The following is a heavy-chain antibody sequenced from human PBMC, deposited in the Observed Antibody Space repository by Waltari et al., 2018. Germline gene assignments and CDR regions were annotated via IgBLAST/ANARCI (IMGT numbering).Heavy chain of an antibody. CDR3: AREIRVVGGYGMDV. D-gene: IGHD2-15*01. V-gene: IGHV1-2*02. J-gene: IGHJ6*02. CDR2: INPNSGGT. CDR1: GYTFTGYY. Sequence: QVQLVQSGAEVKKPGASVKVSCKASGYTFTGYYMHWVRQAPGQGLAWMGWINPNSGGTNYAQKCQGRVTMTRDTSISTAYVELSRLRSDDTAVYYCAREIRVVGGYGMDVWGQGTTVTVSS.